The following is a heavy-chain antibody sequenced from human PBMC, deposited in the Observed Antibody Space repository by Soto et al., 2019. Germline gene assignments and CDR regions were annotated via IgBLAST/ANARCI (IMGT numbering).Heavy chain of an antibody. CDR1: GFIFSNYD. V-gene: IGHV3-33*01. D-gene: IGHD2-2*01. CDR3: ARAHISSEISMPQTFHH. CDR2: MRSDGSNK. J-gene: IGHJ1*01. Sequence: LRLSCEASGFIFSNYDMYWVRQGPGKGLEWVALMRSDGSNKYYVDSVKGRFTISRDNSKNMLFLQMDSLRAEDTAVYYCARAHISSEISMPQTFHHWGPGTLVTVSS.